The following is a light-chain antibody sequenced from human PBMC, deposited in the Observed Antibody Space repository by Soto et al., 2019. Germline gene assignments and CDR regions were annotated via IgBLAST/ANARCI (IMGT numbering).Light chain of an antibody. CDR1: SSDVGGYNY. V-gene: IGLV2-14*01. CDR2: EVS. J-gene: IGLJ1*01. Sequence: QSALTQPASVSGSPGQSITISCTGTSSDVGGYNYVSWYQQHPGKAPKLMIYEVSNRPSGVSNRFSGSKSGNTASLTISGLQAEDEADYYCSSFKGTNSFVFGTGTKVTVL. CDR3: SSFKGTNSFV.